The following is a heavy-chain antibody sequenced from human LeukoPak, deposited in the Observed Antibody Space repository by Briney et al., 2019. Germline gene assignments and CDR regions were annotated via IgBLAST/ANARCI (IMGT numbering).Heavy chain of an antibody. CDR1: GGSISSGSYY. D-gene: IGHD1-1*01. V-gene: IGHV4-39*07. Sequence: SETLSLTCTVSGGSISSGSYYWAWIRQPPGKGLEWIGSIYYSGSTYYNPSLKSRVTISVDTSKNQFSLKLSSVTAADTAVYYCARDAAGRVWWNERGFDPWGQGTLVTVSS. CDR3: ARDAAGRVWWNERGFDP. CDR2: IYYSGST. J-gene: IGHJ5*02.